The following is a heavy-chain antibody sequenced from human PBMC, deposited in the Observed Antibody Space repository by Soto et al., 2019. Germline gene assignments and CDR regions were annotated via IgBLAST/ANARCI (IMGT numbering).Heavy chain of an antibody. D-gene: IGHD1-7*01. CDR1: GFTFSSYE. V-gene: IGHV3-48*03. CDR3: ARGSYTLEKSITGTPFYYYYGMDV. CDR2: ISSSGSTI. J-gene: IGHJ6*02. Sequence: EVQLVESGGGLVQPGGSLRLSCAASGFTFSSYEMNWVRQAPGKGLEWVSYISSSGSTIYYADSVKGRFTSYRDKAKNSLYLQMNRLRADDTAVYYCARGSYTLEKSITGTPFYYYYGMDVWGQGTTVTVSS.